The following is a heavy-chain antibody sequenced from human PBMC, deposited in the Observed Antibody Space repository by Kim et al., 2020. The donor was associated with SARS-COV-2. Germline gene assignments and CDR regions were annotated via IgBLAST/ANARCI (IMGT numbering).Heavy chain of an antibody. V-gene: IGHV5-51*01. CDR3: ARRASYYDSSGYYYYFDY. CDR2: IYPGDSDT. D-gene: IGHD3-22*01. Sequence: GESLKISCKGSGYSFTSYWIGWVRQMPGKDLEWMGIIYPGDSDTRYSPSFQGQVTISADKSISTAYLQWSSLRASDTAMYYCARRASYYDSSGYYYYFDYWGQGTLVTVSS. J-gene: IGHJ4*02. CDR1: GYSFTSYW.